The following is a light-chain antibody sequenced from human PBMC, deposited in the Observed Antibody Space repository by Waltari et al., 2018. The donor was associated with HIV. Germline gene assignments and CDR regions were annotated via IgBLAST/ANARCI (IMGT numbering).Light chain of an antibody. CDR2: KDS. J-gene: IGLJ3*02. CDR3: QSADSSGTYWV. V-gene: IGLV3-25*03. Sequence: SYELTQPPSVAVSPGQTARNTCAGDALPKQYAYWYQQKPGQAPVLVIYKDSERPSGIPERFSGSSSGTTATLIISGVQAEDEADYYCQSADSSGTYWVFGGGTKLTVL. CDR1: ALPKQY.